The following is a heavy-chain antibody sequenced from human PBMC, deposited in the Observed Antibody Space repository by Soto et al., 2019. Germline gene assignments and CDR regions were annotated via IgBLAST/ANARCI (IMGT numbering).Heavy chain of an antibody. D-gene: IGHD3-10*01. J-gene: IGHJ4*02. CDR3: ARDYHGSGSYYSGYYFDY. Sequence: QVQLQESGPGLVKPSQTLSLTCTVSGGSISSGDYYWSWIRQPPGKGLEWIGYIYYSGSTYYNPSLKSRVTMSVDTSKNQFSLKLSSVTAADTAVYYCARDYHGSGSYYSGYYFDYWGQGTLVTVSS. CDR2: IYYSGST. V-gene: IGHV4-30-4*01. CDR1: GGSISSGDYY.